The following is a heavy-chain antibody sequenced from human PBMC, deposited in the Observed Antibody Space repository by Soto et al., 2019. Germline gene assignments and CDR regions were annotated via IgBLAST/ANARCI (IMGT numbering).Heavy chain of an antibody. CDR3: ARGIHSRSWYNWFDP. V-gene: IGHV1-69*13. CDR1: GGTFSSYA. J-gene: IGHJ5*02. Sequence: SVKVSCKASGGTFSSYAISWVRQAPGQGLEWMGGIIPIFGTANYAQKFQGRVTITADESTSTAYMELSSLRSEDTAVYYCARGIHSRSWYNWFDPWGQGTLVTVSS. D-gene: IGHD6-13*01. CDR2: IIPIFGTA.